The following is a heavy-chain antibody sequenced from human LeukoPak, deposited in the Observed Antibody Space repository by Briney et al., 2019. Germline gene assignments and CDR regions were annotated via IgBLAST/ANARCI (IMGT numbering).Heavy chain of an antibody. Sequence: GGSLRLSCAASGFTFDDYTMHWVRQAPGKGLEWVSLISGDGGSTFYADSVKGRFTISRDNAKNSLYLQMNSLRAEDTALYYCARSHYYYDSSAAAFDIWGQGTMVTVSS. CDR2: ISGDGGST. CDR1: GFTFDDYT. J-gene: IGHJ3*02. V-gene: IGHV3-43*02. D-gene: IGHD3-22*01. CDR3: ARSHYYYDSSAAAFDI.